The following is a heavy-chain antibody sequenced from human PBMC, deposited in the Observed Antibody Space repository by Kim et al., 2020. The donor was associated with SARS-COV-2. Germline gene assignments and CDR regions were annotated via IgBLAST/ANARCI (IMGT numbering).Heavy chain of an antibody. J-gene: IGHJ5*02. V-gene: IGHV4-39*01. CDR3: ASPPPGYSGYLFDP. D-gene: IGHD5-12*01. CDR2: IYYSGST. CDR1: GGSISSSSYY. Sequence: SETLSLTCTVSGGSISSSSYYWGWIRQPPGKGLEWVGSIYYSGSTYYNPSLKSRVTISVDTSKNQFSLKLSSVTAADTAVYYCASPPPGYSGYLFDPWGQGTLVTVSS.